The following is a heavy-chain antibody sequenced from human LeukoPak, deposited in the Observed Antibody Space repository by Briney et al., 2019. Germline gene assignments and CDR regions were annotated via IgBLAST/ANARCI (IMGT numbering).Heavy chain of an antibody. V-gene: IGHV1-3*01. J-gene: IGHJ4*02. CDR3: AKDVNYYDSSGYYPYY. CDR1: GYTFTSYA. CDR2: INAGNGNA. Sequence: ASVKVSCKASGYTFTSYAMHWVRQAPGQRLEWMGWINAGNGNAKYSQKFQGRVTITRDTSASTAYMELSSLRSEDTAVYYRAKDVNYYDSSGYYPYYWGQGTLVTVSS. D-gene: IGHD3-22*01.